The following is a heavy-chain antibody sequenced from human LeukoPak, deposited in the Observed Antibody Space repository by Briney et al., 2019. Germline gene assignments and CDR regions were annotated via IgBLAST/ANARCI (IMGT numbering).Heavy chain of an antibody. Sequence: SETLSLTCTVSGGSISSYYWGWIGQPPGKGLEWVGYLFYSASANYNPSFRSRVTISVDTSKNQFSLKLSSVTAADTAVYFCARVAGTGTPPFDIWGQGTMVTVSS. V-gene: IGHV4-59*01. D-gene: IGHD1-1*01. CDR2: LFYSASA. J-gene: IGHJ3*02. CDR3: ARVAGTGTPPFDI. CDR1: GGSISSYY.